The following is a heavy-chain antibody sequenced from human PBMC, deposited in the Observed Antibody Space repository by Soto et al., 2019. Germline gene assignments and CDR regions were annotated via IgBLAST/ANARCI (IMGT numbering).Heavy chain of an antibody. CDR2: IYYSGST. CDR1: GGSISSYY. D-gene: IGHD3-10*01. V-gene: IGHV4-59*01. Sequence: SETLSLTCTVSGGSISSYYWSWIRQPPGKGLEWIGYIYYSGSTNYNPSLKSRVTISVDTSKNQFSLKLSSVTAADTAVYYCARSAPGGPGISKYYYYYMDVWGKGTTVTVSS. J-gene: IGHJ6*03. CDR3: ARSAPGGPGISKYYYYYMDV.